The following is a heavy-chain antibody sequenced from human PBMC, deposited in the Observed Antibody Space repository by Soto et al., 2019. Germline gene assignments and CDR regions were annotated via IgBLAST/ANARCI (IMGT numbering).Heavy chain of an antibody. V-gene: IGHV3-30*18. D-gene: IGHD6-19*01. J-gene: IGHJ4*02. Sequence: PGGSLRLSCAASGFTFSSYGMHWVRQAPGKGLEWVAVISYDGSKKYYADSVKGRFTISRDNSKNTLYLQMNSLRSEDTAVYYCAETHSSAYYDLPFGYWGQGTLVTVSS. CDR2: ISYDGSKK. CDR3: AETHSSAYYDLPFGY. CDR1: GFTFSSYG.